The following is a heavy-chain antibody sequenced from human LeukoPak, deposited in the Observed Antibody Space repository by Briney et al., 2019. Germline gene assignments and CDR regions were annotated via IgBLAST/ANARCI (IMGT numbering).Heavy chain of an antibody. CDR3: ALTLYSSGYYGGFDY. Sequence: TLSLTCTVSGGSISSGGYYWSWIRQPPGKALEWLALIYWDDDKRYSPSLKSRLTITKDTSKNQVVLTMTNMDPVDTATYYCALTLYSSGYYGGFDYWGQGTLVTVSS. V-gene: IGHV2-5*08. D-gene: IGHD3-22*01. J-gene: IGHJ4*02. CDR2: IYWDDDK. CDR1: GGSISSGGYY.